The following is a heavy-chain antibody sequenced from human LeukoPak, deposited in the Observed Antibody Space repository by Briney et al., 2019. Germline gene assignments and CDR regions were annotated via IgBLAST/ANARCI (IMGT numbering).Heavy chain of an antibody. CDR2: IYPGDSDT. V-gene: IGHV5-51*01. CDR3: ATSVVTPRRFNYYYYYGMDV. Sequence: GESLKISCKGSGYSFTSYWIGWVRQVPGKGLEWMGIIYPGDSDTRYSPSFQGQVTISADKSISTAYLQWSSLKASDTAMYYCATSVVTPRRFNYYYYYGMDVWGQGTTVTVSS. J-gene: IGHJ6*02. CDR1: GYSFTSYW. D-gene: IGHD4-23*01.